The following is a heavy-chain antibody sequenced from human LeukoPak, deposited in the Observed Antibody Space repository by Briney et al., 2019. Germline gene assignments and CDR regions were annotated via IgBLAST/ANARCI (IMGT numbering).Heavy chain of an antibody. D-gene: IGHD6-13*01. CDR2: IKQDGSAK. V-gene: IGHV3-7*05. CDR1: GFTFSSYW. Sequence: GGSLRLSCAASGFTFSSYWMSWVRQAPGKGLEWVANIKQDGSAKYYMDSVKGRFTISRDNAKNSLYLQMSSLRAEDTAVYYCARKQGYSSSWLTIDYWGQETLVTVSS. CDR3: ARKQGYSSSWLTIDY. J-gene: IGHJ4*02.